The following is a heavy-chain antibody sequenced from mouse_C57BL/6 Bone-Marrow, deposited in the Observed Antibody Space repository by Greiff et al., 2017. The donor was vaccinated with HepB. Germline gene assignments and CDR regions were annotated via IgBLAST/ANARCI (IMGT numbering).Heavy chain of an antibody. CDR2: IYWDDDK. CDR1: GFSLSTSCMG. V-gene: IGHV8-12*01. CDR3: ARRALITTVVATKDWYFDV. D-gene: IGHD1-1*01. J-gene: IGHJ1*03. Sequence: QVTLKESGPGILQSSQTLSLTCSFSGFSLSTSCMGVSWIRQPSGKGLEWLAHIYWDDDKRYNPSLKSRLTISKDTSRNQVFLKITSVDTADTATYYCARRALITTVVATKDWYFDVWGTGTTVTVSS.